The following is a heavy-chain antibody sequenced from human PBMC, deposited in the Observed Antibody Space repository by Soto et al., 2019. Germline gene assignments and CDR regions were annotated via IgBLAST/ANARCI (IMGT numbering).Heavy chain of an antibody. CDR3: ARVFSDSRSFFDP. J-gene: IGHJ5*02. D-gene: IGHD6-13*01. Sequence: QVQLQESGPGLVKPSQTLSLTCTVSGGSISSGGYYWSWIRQHPGKGLEWIGYIYYSGSTYYNPSPKRRVTISVDTSKNQFSLKLSSVTAADTAVYYCARVFSDSRSFFDPWGQGTLVTVSS. CDR2: IYYSGST. CDR1: GGSISSGGYY. V-gene: IGHV4-31*03.